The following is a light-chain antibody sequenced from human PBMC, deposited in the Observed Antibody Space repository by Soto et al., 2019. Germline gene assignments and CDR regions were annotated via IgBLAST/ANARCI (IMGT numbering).Light chain of an antibody. CDR1: FSNIGSNF. V-gene: IGLV1-47*01. CDR2: RNN. J-gene: IGLJ3*02. CDR3: AAWDDSLSGVV. Sequence: QTVVTQPPSASGTAGQSVTISCSGRFSNIGSNFIYWYPQLPGTGPKLLIYRNNERPSGVPDRFSASKSGTSASLAISGLRSEDEADYHCAAWDDSLSGVVFGGGTKLTVL.